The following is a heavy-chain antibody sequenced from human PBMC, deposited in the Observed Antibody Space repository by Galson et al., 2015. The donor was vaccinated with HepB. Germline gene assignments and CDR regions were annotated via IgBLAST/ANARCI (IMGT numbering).Heavy chain of an antibody. CDR2: INPNSGGT. Sequence: SVKVSCKASGYTFTGYYMHWVRQAPGQGLEWMGRINPNSGGTNYAQKFQGRVTMTRDTSISTAYMELSRLRSDDTAVYYCARGGPRTYYYGSGSRHNREELWGAYYYYYMDVWGKGTTVTVSS. CDR1: GYTFTGYY. V-gene: IGHV1-2*06. D-gene: IGHD3-10*01. CDR3: ARGGPRTYYYGSGSRHNREELWGAYYYYYMDV. J-gene: IGHJ6*03.